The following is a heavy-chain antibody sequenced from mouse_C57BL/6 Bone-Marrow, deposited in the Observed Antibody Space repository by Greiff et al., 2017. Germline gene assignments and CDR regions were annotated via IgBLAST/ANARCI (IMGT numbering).Heavy chain of an antibody. CDR2: IYPGSGST. Sequence: QVQLQQSGAELVKPGASVKMSCKASGYTFTSYWITWVKQRPGQGLEWIGDIYPGSGSTNYNEKFKSKATLTVDTSSSTAYMQLSSLTSEDSAVYYCARTITTVVADWYFDVWGTGTTVTVSS. D-gene: IGHD1-1*01. J-gene: IGHJ1*03. V-gene: IGHV1-55*01. CDR1: GYTFTSYW. CDR3: ARTITTVVADWYFDV.